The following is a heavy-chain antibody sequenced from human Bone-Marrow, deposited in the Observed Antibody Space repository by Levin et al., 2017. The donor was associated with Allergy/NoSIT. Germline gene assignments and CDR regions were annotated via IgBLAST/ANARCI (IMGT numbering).Heavy chain of an antibody. J-gene: IGHJ4*02. V-gene: IGHV3-53*01. CDR3: AGGGGDYGDYGFDY. Sequence: ASVKVSCAVSGFTVSDNYMSWVRQAPGEGLECVSVIYSGGGTYYAESVKGRFIVSRDSSKNTVNLQMNSLRAEDTAVYYCAGGGGDYGDYGFDYWGQGTLVSVSS. CDR1: GFTVSDNY. CDR2: IYSGGGT. D-gene: IGHD4-17*01.